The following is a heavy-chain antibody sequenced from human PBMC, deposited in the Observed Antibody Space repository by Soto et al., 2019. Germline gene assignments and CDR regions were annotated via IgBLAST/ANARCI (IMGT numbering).Heavy chain of an antibody. CDR3: ARALCCSSTSCYNY. CDR1: GYTFTSSA. V-gene: IGHV1-3*01. J-gene: IGHJ4*02. Sequence: ASVKVSCKASGYTFTSSAMHWVRQAPGQRLEWMGWINAGNGNTKYSQKFQGRVTITRDTSASTAYMELSSLRSEDTAVYYCARALCCSSTSCYNYWGQGTLVTVSS. CDR2: INAGNGNT. D-gene: IGHD2-2*02.